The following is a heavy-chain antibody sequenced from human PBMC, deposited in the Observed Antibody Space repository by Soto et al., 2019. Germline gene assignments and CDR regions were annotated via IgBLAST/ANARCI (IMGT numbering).Heavy chain of an antibody. CDR2: IDWDDDK. CDR3: ARIGYGSGSYYNYPYYYYGMDV. Sequence: SVPTLVNPTQTLTLTCIFSGFSLSTSGMCVSSLPQPPGKALEWLARIDWDDDKYYSTSLKTRLTISKDTSKNQVVLTMTNMDPVDTATYYCARIGYGSGSYYNYPYYYYGMDVWGQGT. CDR1: GFSLSTSGMC. J-gene: IGHJ6*02. V-gene: IGHV2-70*11. D-gene: IGHD3-10*01.